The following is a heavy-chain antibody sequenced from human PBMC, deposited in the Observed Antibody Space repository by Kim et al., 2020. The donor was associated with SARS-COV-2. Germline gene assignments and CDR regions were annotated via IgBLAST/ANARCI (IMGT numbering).Heavy chain of an antibody. V-gene: IGHV4-39*07. D-gene: IGHD3-10*01. Sequence: SETLSLTCTVSGGSISSSSYYWGWIRQPPGKGLEWIGSIYYSGSTYYNPSLKSRVTISVDTSKNQFSLKLSSVTAADTAVYYCAREGLLWFGEKYWGQGT. CDR1: GGSISSSSYY. J-gene: IGHJ4*02. CDR2: IYYSGST. CDR3: AREGLLWFGEKY.